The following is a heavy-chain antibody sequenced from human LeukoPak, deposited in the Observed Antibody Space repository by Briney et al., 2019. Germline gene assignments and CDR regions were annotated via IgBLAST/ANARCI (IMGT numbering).Heavy chain of an antibody. CDR3: AKDLLDRGVSYYYYGMDV. Sequence: GGSLRLSCAASGFTFDDYAMHWVRLAPGKGLEWVSGISWNSGSIGYADSVKGRFTISRDNAKNSLYLQMNSLRAEDTALYYCAKDLLDRGVSYYYYGMDVWGQGTTVTVSS. D-gene: IGHD3-10*01. J-gene: IGHJ6*02. V-gene: IGHV3-9*01. CDR2: ISWNSGSI. CDR1: GFTFDDYA.